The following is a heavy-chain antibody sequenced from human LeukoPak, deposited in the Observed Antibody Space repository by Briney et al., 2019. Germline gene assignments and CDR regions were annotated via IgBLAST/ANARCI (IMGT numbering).Heavy chain of an antibody. Sequence: ASVKVSCKASGYTFTNYYMHWVRQAPGQGLEWMGIINPSGGSTSYAQRFQGRVTMTRDTSTSTVYMELSSLRSEDTAVYYCARVREGWFDPWGQGTLVTVSS. V-gene: IGHV1-46*01. CDR1: GYTFTNYY. CDR2: INPSGGST. CDR3: ARVREGWFDP. J-gene: IGHJ5*02.